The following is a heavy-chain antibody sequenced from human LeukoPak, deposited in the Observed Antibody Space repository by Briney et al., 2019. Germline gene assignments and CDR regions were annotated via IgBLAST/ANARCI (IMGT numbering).Heavy chain of an antibody. Sequence: PSETLSLTCTVSGGSISSSSWWSWVRQPPGKGLEWIGKIYHSGSTNYNPSLKSRVTISVDKSKNQFSLKLSSVTAADTAVYYCARTGREPTDAFDIWGQGTMVTVSS. CDR1: GGSISSSSW. CDR2: IYHSGST. D-gene: IGHD1-26*01. CDR3: ARTGREPTDAFDI. J-gene: IGHJ3*02. V-gene: IGHV4-4*02.